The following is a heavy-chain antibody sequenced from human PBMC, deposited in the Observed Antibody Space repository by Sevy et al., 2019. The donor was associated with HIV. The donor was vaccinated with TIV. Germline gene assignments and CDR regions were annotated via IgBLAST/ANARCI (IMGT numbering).Heavy chain of an antibody. Sequence: GGSLRLSCAASGFTFTNYAMNWVRQAPGKGLEWVSTISGSGGSTYYADSVKGRFTISRDNSKNTLYLQMNSLRAADTALYYCARDHGESSGYYPLVAFDIWGQGTMVTVSS. CDR2: ISGSGGST. CDR3: ARDHGESSGYYPLVAFDI. D-gene: IGHD3-22*01. CDR1: GFTFTNYA. J-gene: IGHJ3*02. V-gene: IGHV3-23*01.